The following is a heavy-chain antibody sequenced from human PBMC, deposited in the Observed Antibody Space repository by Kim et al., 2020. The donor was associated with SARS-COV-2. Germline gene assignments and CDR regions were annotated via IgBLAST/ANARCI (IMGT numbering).Heavy chain of an antibody. V-gene: IGHV3-30*18. CDR2: ISYDGSNT. J-gene: IGHJ6*02. CDR3: AKEEGSGYSSGWTYYYYGMDV. Sequence: GGSLRLSCAASGFTFSSYGMHWVRKAPGKGLEWVAVISYDGSNTYYADSVKGRFTISRDNSKNTLYLQMNSRRAEDTAVYYCAKEEGSGYSSGWTYYYYGMDVWGQGTTVTVSS. CDR1: GFTFSSYG. D-gene: IGHD6-19*01.